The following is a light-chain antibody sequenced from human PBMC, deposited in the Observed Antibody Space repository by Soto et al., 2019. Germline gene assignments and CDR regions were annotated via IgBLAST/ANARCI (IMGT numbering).Light chain of an antibody. Sequence: EIVLTQSPGSLSLSPGERATLSCRASQSVSSYLAWYQQKPAQAPRLLIYGASSRATGFPDRFSGSGSGTDFSLTISRLEPEDSAVYYCQQYSSPPRTFGQGTKVEIK. J-gene: IGKJ1*01. CDR2: GAS. V-gene: IGKV3-20*01. CDR3: QQYSSPPRT. CDR1: QSVSSY.